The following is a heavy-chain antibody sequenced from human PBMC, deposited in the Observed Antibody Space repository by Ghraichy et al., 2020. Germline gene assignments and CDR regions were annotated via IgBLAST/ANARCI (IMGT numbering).Heavy chain of an antibody. CDR2: ISAYNGNT. D-gene: IGHD3-3*01. Sequence: ASVKVSCKASGYTFTSYGISWVRQAPGQGLEWMGWISAYNGNTNYAQKLQGRVTMTTDTSTSTAYMELRSLRSDETAVYYCASRAGTYYDFWSGYYTDYYYYGMDVWGQGTTVTVSS. CDR3: ASRAGTYYDFWSGYYTDYYYYGMDV. J-gene: IGHJ6*02. CDR1: GYTFTSYG. V-gene: IGHV1-18*04.